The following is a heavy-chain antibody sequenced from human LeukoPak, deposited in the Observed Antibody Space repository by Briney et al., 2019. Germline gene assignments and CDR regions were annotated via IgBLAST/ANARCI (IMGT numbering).Heavy chain of an antibody. Sequence: PGGSLRLSCAASGITFSTYWMNWVRQAPGKGLEWVSAISGSGGSTYYADSVKGRFTISRDNSKNTLYLQMNSLRAEDTAVYYCARHYVWGSFNYWGQGALVTVSS. D-gene: IGHD3-16*01. CDR1: GITFSTYW. CDR3: ARHYVWGSFNY. CDR2: ISGSGGST. J-gene: IGHJ4*02. V-gene: IGHV3-23*01.